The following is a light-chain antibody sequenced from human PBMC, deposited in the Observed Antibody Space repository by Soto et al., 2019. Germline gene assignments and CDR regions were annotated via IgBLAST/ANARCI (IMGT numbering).Light chain of an antibody. CDR3: QQLDSYPLT. V-gene: IGKV1-9*01. Sequence: DIQLTQSPSFLSASVGDRVTVTCRASQGINSYLAWYQQKPGKAPKLLIYTASTLQSGVPSRFSGSGSGTEFTLTITSQQPEDFAAYYCQQLDSYPLTFGGGTKVEIK. CDR2: TAS. CDR1: QGINSY. J-gene: IGKJ4*01.